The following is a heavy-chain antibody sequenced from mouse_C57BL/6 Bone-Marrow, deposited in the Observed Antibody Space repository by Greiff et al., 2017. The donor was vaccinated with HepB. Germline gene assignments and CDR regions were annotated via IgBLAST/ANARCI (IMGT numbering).Heavy chain of an antibody. CDR2: INPYNGGT. V-gene: IGHV1-19*01. CDR1: GYTFTDYY. J-gene: IGHJ2*01. Sequence: EVQLQQSGPVLVKPGASVKMSCKASGYTFTDYYMNWVKQSHGKSLEWIGVINPYNGGTSYNQKFKGKATLTVDKYSSTAYMELTSLTSEASAVYYCARLYLDYWGQGTTLTVSS. CDR3: ARLYLDY.